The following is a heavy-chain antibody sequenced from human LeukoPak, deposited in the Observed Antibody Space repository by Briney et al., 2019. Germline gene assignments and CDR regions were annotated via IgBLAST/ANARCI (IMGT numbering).Heavy chain of an antibody. CDR2: IYYSGST. CDR1: GGSISSGGYY. J-gene: IGHJ4*02. Sequence: SETLSLTCTVSGGSISSGGYYWSWIRQHPGKGLEWIGYIYYSGSTYYNPSLKSRVTISVDTSKNQLSLKLSSVTAADTAVYYCARGSPLYYYDSSGQKGLDYWGQGTLVTVSS. D-gene: IGHD3-22*01. V-gene: IGHV4-31*03. CDR3: ARGSPLYYYDSSGQKGLDY.